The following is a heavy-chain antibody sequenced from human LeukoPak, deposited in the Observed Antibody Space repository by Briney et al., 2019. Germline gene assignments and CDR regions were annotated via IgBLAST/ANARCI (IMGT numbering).Heavy chain of an antibody. Sequence: SETLSLTCTVSGGSISSGGYYWSWIRQHPGKGQEWIGYIYYSGSTNYNPSLKSRVTISIDTSKNQFSLKLTPVTAADTAVYYCASSKPQYSTGWYYFDYWGQGTLVTVSS. V-gene: IGHV4-61*08. J-gene: IGHJ4*02. CDR1: GGSISSGGYY. D-gene: IGHD6-19*01. CDR3: ASSKPQYSTGWYYFDY. CDR2: IYYSGST.